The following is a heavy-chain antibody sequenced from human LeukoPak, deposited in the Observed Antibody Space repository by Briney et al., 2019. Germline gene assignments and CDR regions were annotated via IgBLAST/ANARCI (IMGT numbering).Heavy chain of an antibody. J-gene: IGHJ6*02. Sequence: SETLSLTCTVSGDSINYYYWSWIRQPAGKGLEWIGRIYTSGITNYNPSLKSRVTMSADTSKNQFSLKLSSVTAADTAVYYCAGWQGIATAHNYYYYGLDVWGQGTTVTVSS. CDR2: IYTSGIT. CDR1: GDSINYYY. D-gene: IGHD6-13*01. V-gene: IGHV4-4*07. CDR3: AGWQGIATAHNYYYYGLDV.